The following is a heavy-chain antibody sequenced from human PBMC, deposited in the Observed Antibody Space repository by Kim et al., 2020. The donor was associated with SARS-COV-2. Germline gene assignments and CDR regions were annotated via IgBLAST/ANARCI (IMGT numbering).Heavy chain of an antibody. J-gene: IGHJ4*02. CDR3: ARHDTYGDDSSGYYPPPLKY. D-gene: IGHD3-22*01. V-gene: IGHV4-39*01. CDR1: GGSISSSSYY. Sequence: SETLSLTCTVSGGSISSSSYYWGWIHQPPGKGLEWIGSIYYSGSTYYNPSLKSRVTISVDTSKNQFSLKLSSVTAADTAVYYCARHDTYGDDSSGYYPPPLKYWGQGTLVTVSS. CDR2: IYYSGST.